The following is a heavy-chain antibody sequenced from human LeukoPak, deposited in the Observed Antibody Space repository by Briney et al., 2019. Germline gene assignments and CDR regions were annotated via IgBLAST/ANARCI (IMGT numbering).Heavy chain of an antibody. Sequence: SETLSLTCTVSGGSISSSSYYWGWIRQPPGKGLEWIGSIYYSGSTNYNPSLKSRVTMSVDTSKNQFSLKLSSVTAADTAVYYCARDPSLNYYDSSGSPYFDYWGRGALVTVSS. J-gene: IGHJ4*02. CDR3: ARDPSLNYYDSSGSPYFDY. CDR1: GGSISSSSYY. V-gene: IGHV4-39*07. D-gene: IGHD3-22*01. CDR2: IYYSGST.